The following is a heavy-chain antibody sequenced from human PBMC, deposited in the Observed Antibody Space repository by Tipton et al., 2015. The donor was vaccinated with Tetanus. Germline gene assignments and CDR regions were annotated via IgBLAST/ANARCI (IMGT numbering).Heavy chain of an antibody. CDR2: IYYSGST. CDR3: ARLREIVSRSGWASDY. CDR1: GASISSGGYF. V-gene: IGHV4-30-4*01. J-gene: IGHJ4*02. Sequence: TLSLTCSVSGASISSGGYFWNWIRHRPGKGLEWLGYIYYSGSTFYHPSLQSRVTISVDTSKNQFSLRLSSVTAADTAVYYCARLREIVSRSGWASDYWGQGTLVTVSS. D-gene: IGHD5/OR15-5a*01.